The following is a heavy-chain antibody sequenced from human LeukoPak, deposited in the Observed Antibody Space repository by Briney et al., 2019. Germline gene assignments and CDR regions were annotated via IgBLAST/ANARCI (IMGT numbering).Heavy chain of an antibody. CDR2: MSYDGSNK. J-gene: IGHJ4*02. D-gene: IGHD4-17*01. V-gene: IGHV3-30-3*01. CDR3: ARGGVTTMTLRDLWLDY. Sequence: GGSLRLSCAASGFTFSNYAMHWVRQAPGKGLEWVALMSYDGSNKFYADSVKGRFTISRDNSKSTLYLQMNSLKAEDTAVYYCARGGVTTMTLRDLWLDYWGQGALVTVSS. CDR1: GFTFSNYA.